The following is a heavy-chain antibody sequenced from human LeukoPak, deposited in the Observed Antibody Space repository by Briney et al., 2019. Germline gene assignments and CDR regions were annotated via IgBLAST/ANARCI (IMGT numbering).Heavy chain of an antibody. CDR2: ISYDGSNK. CDR1: GFTFNSYG. J-gene: IGHJ6*02. V-gene: IGHV3-30*18. Sequence: GGSLRLSCAASGFTFNSYGMHWVRQAPGKGLEWVAVISYDGSNKYYADSVKGRFTISRDNSKNTLYLQMNSLRAEDTAVYYCAKDSHYGSGSYYNPRYYYYGMDVWGQGTTVTVSS. CDR3: AKDSHYGSGSYYNPRYYYYGMDV. D-gene: IGHD3-10*01.